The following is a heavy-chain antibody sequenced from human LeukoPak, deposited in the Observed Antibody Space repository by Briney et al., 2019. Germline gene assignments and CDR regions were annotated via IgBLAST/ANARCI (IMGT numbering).Heavy chain of an antibody. V-gene: IGHV4-30-2*01. CDR3: ATGTVVTPVNY. J-gene: IGHJ4*02. D-gene: IGHD4-23*01. CDR2: LYQSGNT. CDR1: GGSISSDTFY. Sequence: SETLSLTCSVSGGSISSDTFYWSWIRQPPGRGLEWIGYLYQSGNTYYNPSLQSRVTMSMDRSKTQFSLNLTSVTAADTAVYYCATGTVVTPVNYWGQGALVTVSS.